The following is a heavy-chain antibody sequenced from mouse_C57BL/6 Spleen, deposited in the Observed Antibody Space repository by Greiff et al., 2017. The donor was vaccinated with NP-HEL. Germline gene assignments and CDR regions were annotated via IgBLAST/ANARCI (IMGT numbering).Heavy chain of an antibody. Sequence: VQLQQPGAELVKPGASVKLSCKASGYTFTSYWMHWVKQRPGQGLEWIGMIHPNSGSTNYNEKFKSKATLTVDKSSSTAYMQLSSLTSEDSAVYYCARSNYGNGRFDYWGQGTTLTVSS. V-gene: IGHV1-64*01. D-gene: IGHD2-1*01. CDR2: IHPNSGST. J-gene: IGHJ2*01. CDR1: GYTFTSYW. CDR3: ARSNYGNGRFDY.